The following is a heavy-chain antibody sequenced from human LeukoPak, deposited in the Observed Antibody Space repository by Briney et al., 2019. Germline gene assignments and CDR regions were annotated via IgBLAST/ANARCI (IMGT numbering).Heavy chain of an antibody. J-gene: IGHJ6*02. V-gene: IGHV1-8*01. CDR2: MNPNSGNT. D-gene: IGHD2-2*01. CDR3: ARDGFVVVPAPDAPSYYYYGMDV. CDR1: AYTFTSYD. Sequence: ASVKVSCKASAYTFTSYDLNWVRQATGQGLEWMGWMNPNSGNTGYAPKFQGRVTMTRNTSISTAYMELSSLRSEDTAVYYCARDGFVVVPAPDAPSYYYYGMDVWGQGTTVTVSS.